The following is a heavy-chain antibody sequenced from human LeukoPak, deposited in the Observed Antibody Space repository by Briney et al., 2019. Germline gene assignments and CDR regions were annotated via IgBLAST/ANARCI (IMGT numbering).Heavy chain of an antibody. Sequence: SGTLSLTCAVSGRSISSSNWWSWVRQPPGKGLGWIGDIYHSGSTNYNPSLKSRVTISVDKSKNQFSLKLSSVTAADTAVYYCARQIVVVPAANWFDPWGQGTLVTVSS. V-gene: IGHV4-4*02. CDR3: ARQIVVVPAANWFDP. J-gene: IGHJ5*02. D-gene: IGHD2-2*01. CDR1: GRSISSSNW. CDR2: IYHSGST.